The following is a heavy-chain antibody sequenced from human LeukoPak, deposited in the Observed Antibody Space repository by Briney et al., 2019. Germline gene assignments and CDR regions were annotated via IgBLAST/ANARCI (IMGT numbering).Heavy chain of an antibody. CDR2: IYPGDSDT. D-gene: IGHD3-3*01. V-gene: IGHV5-51*01. Sequence: GESLKISCKGSGSTFANYWSGWVRQLPGKGLGWMGIIYPGDSDTKYSPSFQGQVIMSVDKSINTAYLQWGSLKASDTAMYYCARLSTRLLDHWGQGTRVTVSS. CDR3: ARLSTRLLDH. J-gene: IGHJ4*02. CDR1: GSTFANYW.